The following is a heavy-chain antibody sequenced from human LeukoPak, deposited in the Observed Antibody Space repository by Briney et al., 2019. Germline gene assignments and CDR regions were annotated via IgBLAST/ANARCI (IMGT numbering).Heavy chain of an antibody. CDR1: GCTFTSYD. J-gene: IGHJ4*02. CDR3: ARAGLGYGDTLAY. V-gene: IGHV1-8*01. D-gene: IGHD4-17*01. CDR2: MNPNSGNT. Sequence: ASVKVSCKASGCTFTSYDINWVRQATGQGLEWVGWMNPNSGNTGYAQKFQGRVTMTRNTSISTAYMELSSLRSEDTAVYYCARAGLGYGDTLAYWGQGTLVTVSS.